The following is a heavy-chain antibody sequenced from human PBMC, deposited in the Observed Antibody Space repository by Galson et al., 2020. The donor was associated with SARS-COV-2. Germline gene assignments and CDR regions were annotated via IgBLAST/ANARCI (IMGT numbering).Heavy chain of an antibody. CDR1: GFSLSTSGMC. D-gene: IGHD1-26*01. J-gene: IGHJ5*02. CDR3: ARTTIVVLGGYNWFDP. CDR2: IDWADDK. Sequence: SGPTLVKPTQTLTLTCTFSGFSLSTSGMCVSWIRQPPGKALAWLALIDWADDKYYSTSLKTRLTISKDTSKNQVVLTMTNMDPVDTATYYCARTTIVVLGGYNWFDPWGQGTLVTVSS. V-gene: IGHV2-70*01.